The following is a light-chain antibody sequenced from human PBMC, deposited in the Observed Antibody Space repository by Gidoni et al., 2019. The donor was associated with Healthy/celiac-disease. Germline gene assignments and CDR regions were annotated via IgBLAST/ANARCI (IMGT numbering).Light chain of an antibody. V-gene: IGKV4-1*01. CDR1: QSVLYSSNNKNY. CDR3: QQYYSTPLT. J-gene: IGKJ3*01. Sequence: DIVMTQSPDSLAVSLGERATINCKSSQSVLYSSNNKNYLAWYQQKPGPTPKLLIYWASTRESGVPDRFSGSGSGTDFTLTISSLQAEDVAVYYCQQYYSTPLTFGPGTKVDIK. CDR2: WAS.